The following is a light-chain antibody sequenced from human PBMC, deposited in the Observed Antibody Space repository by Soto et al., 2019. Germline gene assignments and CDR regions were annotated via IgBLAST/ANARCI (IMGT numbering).Light chain of an antibody. Sequence: EVVLTQSPGTLSLSPGERATLSCRASQSFTNAYLAWYQQRPGQAPRLLIYGASTRAPGIPDRFSGSGSGADFTLTISSLEPEDFAVYFCQQSVSSPYTFGQGIKVEIK. CDR3: QQSVSSPYT. CDR1: QSFTNAY. V-gene: IGKV3-20*01. CDR2: GAS. J-gene: IGKJ2*01.